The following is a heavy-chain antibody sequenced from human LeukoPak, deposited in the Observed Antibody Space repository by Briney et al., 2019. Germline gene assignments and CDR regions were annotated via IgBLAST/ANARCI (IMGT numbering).Heavy chain of an antibody. CDR1: GYTFTNYG. J-gene: IGHJ4*02. V-gene: IGHV1-18*01. CDR2: ISGYNGKT. D-gene: IGHD3-22*01. Sequence: ASVKVSCKASGYTFTNYGISWVRQAPGQGLEWMGWISGYNGKTNYAQKLQGRVTMTTDTSTSTAYMELSSLRSEDTAVYYCAGGYDSSGYYWGIDYWGQGTLVTVSS. CDR3: AGGYDSSGYYWGIDY.